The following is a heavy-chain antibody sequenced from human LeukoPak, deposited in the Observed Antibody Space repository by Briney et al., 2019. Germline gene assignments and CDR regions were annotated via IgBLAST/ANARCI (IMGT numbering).Heavy chain of an antibody. CDR2: ISASGTI. CDR1: GGSIGSYY. J-gene: IGHJ6*04. V-gene: IGHV4-4*07. D-gene: IGHD3-10*01. CDR3: ARDRYYMDV. Sequence: PSETLSLTCTVSGGSIGSYYWSWVRQPAGKGLERIGRISASGTINYNPSLMSRVIMSVDSSKNQLSLKLSPVTAADTAVYYCARDRYYMDVWGKGTTVTVSS.